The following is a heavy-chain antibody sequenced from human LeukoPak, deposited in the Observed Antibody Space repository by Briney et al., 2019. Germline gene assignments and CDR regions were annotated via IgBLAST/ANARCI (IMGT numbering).Heavy chain of an antibody. CDR1: GFTFSSYS. CDR3: TRYSTTWGWFDP. Sequence: PGGSLRLSCAASGFTFSSYSMNWVRQAPGKGLEWVSSISSSSSYIYYADSVKGRFTISRDNAKNSLYLQVNSLRAEDTAVYYCTRYSTTWGWFDPWGQGTLVTVSS. J-gene: IGHJ5*02. D-gene: IGHD6-13*01. V-gene: IGHV3-21*01. CDR2: ISSSSSYI.